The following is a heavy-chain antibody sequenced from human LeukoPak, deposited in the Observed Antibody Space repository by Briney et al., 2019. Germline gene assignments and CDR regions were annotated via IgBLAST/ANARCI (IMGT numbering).Heavy chain of an antibody. V-gene: IGHV4-59*01. CDR1: GGSISSYY. Sequence: PSETPSLTCTVSGGSISSYYWSWIRLPPGKGLEWIGYLSKSGNTNYSPSLKSRVTIFGDTSKNQFFLKLSSVTAADTAVYYCARDKSYGDSEDYWGQGTLVTVSS. D-gene: IGHD2-21*02. CDR3: ARDKSYGDSEDY. J-gene: IGHJ4*02. CDR2: LSKSGNT.